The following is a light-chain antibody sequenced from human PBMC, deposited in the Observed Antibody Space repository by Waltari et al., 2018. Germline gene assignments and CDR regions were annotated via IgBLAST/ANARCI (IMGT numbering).Light chain of an antibody. CDR2: SNN. V-gene: IGLV1-44*01. J-gene: IGLJ1*01. CDR1: RPNVGSNT. CDR3: AAWDDSLNAYV. Sequence: QSVLTQPPSASGTPGQTVTIACSGSRPNVGSNTANWFQQVPGTAPKLLIYSNNQRPSGVPDRFSGSKSGPSASLAISGLQSEDEADYYCAAWDDSLNAYVFGTGTQVPVL.